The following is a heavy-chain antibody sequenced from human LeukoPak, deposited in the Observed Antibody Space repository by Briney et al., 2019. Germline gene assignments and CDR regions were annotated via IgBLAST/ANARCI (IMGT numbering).Heavy chain of an antibody. Sequence: SETLSLTCTVSGGSISSYYWSWIRQPPGKGLEWIGYIYYSGSTNYNPSLKSRVTISVDTSKNQLSLKLSSVTAADTAVYYCARVAYCGGDCDRPNDYWGQGTLVTVSS. CDR1: GGSISSYY. D-gene: IGHD2-21*02. CDR3: ARVAYCGGDCDRPNDY. J-gene: IGHJ4*02. CDR2: IYYSGST. V-gene: IGHV4-59*08.